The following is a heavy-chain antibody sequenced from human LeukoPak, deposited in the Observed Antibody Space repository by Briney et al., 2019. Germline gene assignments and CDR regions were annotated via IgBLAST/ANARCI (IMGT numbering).Heavy chain of an antibody. CDR3: ARRRYGPRAGFDY. Sequence: SETLSLTCTVSGYSISSGYYWGWIRQPPGKGLEWIGEINHSGSTNYNPSLKSRVTTSVDTSKNQFSLRLSSVTAADTAVYYCARRRYGPRAGFDYWGQGTLVTVSS. V-gene: IGHV4-38-2*02. CDR1: GYSISSGYY. CDR2: INHSGST. J-gene: IGHJ4*02. D-gene: IGHD3-10*01.